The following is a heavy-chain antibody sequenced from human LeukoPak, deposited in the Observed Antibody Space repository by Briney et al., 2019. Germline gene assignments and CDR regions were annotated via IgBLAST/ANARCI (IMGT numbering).Heavy chain of an antibody. J-gene: IGHJ6*03. D-gene: IGHD6-13*01. CDR2: INHSGST. V-gene: IGHV4-34*01. Sequence: PSETLSLTCAVYGGSLSGYYWSWIRQPPGKGLEWIGEINHSGSTNYNPSLKSRVTISVDTSKNQFSLKLSSVTAADTAVYYCARPSRNYYYYYMDVWGKGTTVTTSS. CDR3: ARPSRNYYYYYMDV. CDR1: GGSLSGYY.